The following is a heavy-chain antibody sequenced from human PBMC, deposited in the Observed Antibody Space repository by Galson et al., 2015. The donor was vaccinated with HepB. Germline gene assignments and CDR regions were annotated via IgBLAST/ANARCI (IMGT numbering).Heavy chain of an antibody. J-gene: IGHJ3*02. D-gene: IGHD3-10*01. CDR3: ARDYYAYNVFDI. Sequence: CAISGDSVSTNIVAWNRIRQSPSRGLEWLGRTYYRSKWYNDYAVSVQSRITINPDTSRNQFSLKLSSVTAADTAVCYCARDYYAYNVFDIWGQGTMVTVSS. V-gene: IGHV6-1*01. CDR2: TYYRSKWYN. CDR1: GDSVSTNIVA.